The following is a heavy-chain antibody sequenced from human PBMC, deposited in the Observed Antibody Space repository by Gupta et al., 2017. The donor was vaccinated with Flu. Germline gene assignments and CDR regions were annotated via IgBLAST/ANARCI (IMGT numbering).Heavy chain of an antibody. CDR3: ERDRSLNYLYYFDS. J-gene: IGHJ4*02. V-gene: IGHV1-69*17. CDR2: IVPSFGIT. D-gene: IGHD1-7*01. Sequence: QVHLLQSGAAVKKPGSSVTFPCKASGDTFTTSLIIWLGQAPGQGIEWVGGIVPSFGITNHAQKFQGRLTLTVDKSTSTAYMELANLRSEDTAIYYCERDRSLNYLYYFDSWGKGTLVTVSS. CDR1: GDTFTTSL.